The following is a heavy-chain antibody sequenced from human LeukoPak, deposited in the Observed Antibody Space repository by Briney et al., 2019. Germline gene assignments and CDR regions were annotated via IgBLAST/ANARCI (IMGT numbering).Heavy chain of an antibody. CDR3: ARHSGIAEAIDF. Sequence: SETLSLTCTVSGGSISRGDYCWSWIRQPPGKCLGWIGYIYYSGSTYYNPSLKSRVTITVDTSKNQFSLKLSSVTVADTAVYYCARHSGIAEAIDFWGQGTLVTVSS. J-gene: IGHJ4*02. D-gene: IGHD6-13*01. CDR2: IYYSGST. V-gene: IGHV4-30-4*08. CDR1: GGSISRGDYC.